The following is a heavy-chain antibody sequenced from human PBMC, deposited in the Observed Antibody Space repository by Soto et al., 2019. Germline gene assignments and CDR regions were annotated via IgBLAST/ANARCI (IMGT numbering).Heavy chain of an antibody. D-gene: IGHD5-18*01. Sequence: DVQLVESGGGLVEPGGSLRLSCAASGFSFSSYTMDWVRQAPGKGLQWVSSISITGSYIYYVDSVQGRFAISRDNAQNSLYLHMNSLRAEDTAVYYCARGAIRGYSYGHSDYWGQGTLVTVSS. J-gene: IGHJ4*02. V-gene: IGHV3-21*02. CDR3: ARGAIRGYSYGHSDY. CDR1: GFSFSSYT. CDR2: ISITGSYI.